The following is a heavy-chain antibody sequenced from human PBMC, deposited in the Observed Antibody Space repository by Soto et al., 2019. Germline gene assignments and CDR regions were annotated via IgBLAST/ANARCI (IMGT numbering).Heavy chain of an antibody. V-gene: IGHV3-33*01. Sequence: QVQLVESGGGVVQPGRSLRLSCAASGFTFSSYGMHWVRQAPGKGLEWVAVIWYDGSNKYHADSVKGRFTISRDNSKNTLYMQMNCLTAEQTSVYYCAREGSVGVTSGGPLASWGQGALVTVSS. D-gene: IGHD1-26*01. CDR1: GFTFSSYG. J-gene: IGHJ4*02. CDR2: IWYDGSNK. CDR3: AREGSVGVTSGGPLAS.